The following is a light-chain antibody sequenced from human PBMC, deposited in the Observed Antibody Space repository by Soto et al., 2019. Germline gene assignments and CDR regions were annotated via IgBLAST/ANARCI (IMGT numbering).Light chain of an antibody. V-gene: IGKV1-39*01. J-gene: IGKJ1*01. CDR2: GGS. CDR3: QQTHSIPWT. Sequence: DIQMTQSPSSKSASVGDRVTISCRASENVGKYLNWYQQKAGRAPELLIYGGSTLHSGVPSRFSGSGSGTEFSLIIASLQPEDSATYYCQQTHSIPWTFGQGAEVEIK. CDR1: ENVGKY.